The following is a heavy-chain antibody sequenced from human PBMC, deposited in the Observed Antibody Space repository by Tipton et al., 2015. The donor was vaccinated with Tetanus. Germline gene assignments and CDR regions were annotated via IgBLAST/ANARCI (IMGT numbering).Heavy chain of an antibody. CDR1: GGSINSGGYF. V-gene: IGHV4-31*03. CDR3: ARDQGGGRVVRLNWFDP. J-gene: IGHJ5*02. Sequence: TLSLTCSVSGGSINSGGYFLNWIRQQPGKGPEWIGYFYYSGDTFYNPSLKSRVTISVDTSKNQFSLNLRSVTAADTAVYYCARDQGGGRVVRLNWFDPWGQGTLVTVSS. D-gene: IGHD6-6*01. CDR2: FYYSGDT.